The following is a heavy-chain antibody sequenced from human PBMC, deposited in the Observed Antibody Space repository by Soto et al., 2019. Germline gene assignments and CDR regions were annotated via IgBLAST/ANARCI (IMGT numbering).Heavy chain of an antibody. D-gene: IGHD6-6*01. J-gene: IGHJ4*02. Sequence: SQTLSLTCAISGDSVSSNSVGWHWVRQSPSRGLEWLGRAYYRSKWIIDYAPSLKSRITFNPDISKNQFSLQLRSVTPEDTAVYYCARNFKSSFAYWGRGTLVTVSS. CDR2: AYYRSKWII. V-gene: IGHV6-1*01. CDR3: ARNFKSSFAY. CDR1: GDSVSSNSVG.